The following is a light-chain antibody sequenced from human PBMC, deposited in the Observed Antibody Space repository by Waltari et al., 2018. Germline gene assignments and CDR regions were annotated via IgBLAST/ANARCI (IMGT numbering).Light chain of an antibody. V-gene: IGKV3-15*01. CDR1: QSVKTK. CDR3: QQYDKWRDYT. J-gene: IGKJ2*01. Sequence: EIVMTQSPASLSVSPGERVTLSCRASQSVKTKLAWYQQKPGQAPRLVIYSASIRAADVPARFSGSGSGTEFTLTISSLQSEDFAIYYCQQYDKWRDYTFGQGTKLDFK. CDR2: SAS.